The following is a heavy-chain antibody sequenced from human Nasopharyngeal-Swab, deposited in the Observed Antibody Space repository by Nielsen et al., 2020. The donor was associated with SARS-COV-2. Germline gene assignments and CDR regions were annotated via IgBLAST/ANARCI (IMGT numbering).Heavy chain of an antibody. CDR2: IKQDGSEK. Sequence: GESLKISCAASGFTFSSYWMSWVRQAPGKGLEWVANIKQDGSEKYYVDSVKGRFTISRDNAKNSLYLQMNSLRAEDTAVYYCAKGGIFDDFWSGYYDYYYGMDVWGQGTTVTVSS. D-gene: IGHD3-3*01. CDR3: AKGGIFDDFWSGYYDYYYGMDV. J-gene: IGHJ6*02. CDR1: GFTFSSYW. V-gene: IGHV3-7*03.